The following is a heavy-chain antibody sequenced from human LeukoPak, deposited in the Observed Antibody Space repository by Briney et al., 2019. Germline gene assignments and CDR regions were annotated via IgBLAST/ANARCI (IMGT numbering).Heavy chain of an antibody. J-gene: IGHJ3*02. D-gene: IGHD2-15*01. CDR2: IYHSGST. CDR3: ARILRAYCSGGSCPDAFDI. Sequence: SETLSLTCAVSGYSMSSGYYWGWIRQPPGKGLQWIGNIYHSGSTYYNPSLKSRVTISVDTSKNQFSLKLSSVTAADTAVYYCARILRAYCSGGSCPDAFDIWGQGTMVTVSS. V-gene: IGHV4-38-2*01. CDR1: GYSMSSGYY.